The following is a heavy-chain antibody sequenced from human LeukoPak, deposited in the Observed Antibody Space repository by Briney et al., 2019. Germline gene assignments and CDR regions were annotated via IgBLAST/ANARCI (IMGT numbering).Heavy chain of an antibody. CDR2: ISGSGGNT. CDR3: AKVPTTVTTPHYFHYYGMDV. J-gene: IGHJ6*02. D-gene: IGHD4-17*01. Sequence: GGSLRLSCSASGFTFRSHAMSWVRQAPGKGLEWVGGISGSGGNTYYADSVKGRFTISRDNSQNTLYLQMNSLRAEDTAVYYCAKVPTTVTTPHYFHYYGMDVWGQGTTVTVSS. CDR1: GFTFRSHA. V-gene: IGHV3-23*01.